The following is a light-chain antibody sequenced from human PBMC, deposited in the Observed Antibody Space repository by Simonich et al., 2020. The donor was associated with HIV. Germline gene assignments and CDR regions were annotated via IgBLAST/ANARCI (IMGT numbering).Light chain of an antibody. CDR1: QSVLYSSNNKNY. J-gene: IGKJ1*01. CDR3: QQYYSTPPT. CDR2: WAS. V-gene: IGKV4-1*01. Sequence: DIVMTQSPDSLAVSLGERATINCKSSQSVLYSSNNKNYLAWYQQKPGQPPKLLICWASTRESGVPDRFSACGSGTDFTLTISSLQAEDVAVYYCQQYYSTPPTFGQGTKVEIK.